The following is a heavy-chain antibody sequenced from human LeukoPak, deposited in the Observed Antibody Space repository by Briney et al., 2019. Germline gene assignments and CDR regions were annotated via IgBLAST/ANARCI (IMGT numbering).Heavy chain of an antibody. D-gene: IGHD3-10*01. Sequence: ASVKVSCKASGGTFSSYAISWVRQAPGQGLEWMGWMNPNSGNTGYAQKFQGRVTITRNTSISTAFMELSSLTSEDTAVYYCARGGPLLWFGESNSWFDPWGQGTLVTVSS. CDR2: MNPNSGNT. CDR3: ARGGPLLWFGESNSWFDP. V-gene: IGHV1-8*03. J-gene: IGHJ5*02. CDR1: GGTFSSYA.